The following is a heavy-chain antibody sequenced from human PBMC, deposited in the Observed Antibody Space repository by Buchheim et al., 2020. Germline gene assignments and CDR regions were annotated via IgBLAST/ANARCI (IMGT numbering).Heavy chain of an antibody. D-gene: IGHD3-22*01. CDR1: GFTFSSYG. J-gene: IGHJ4*02. CDR3: ARDLSGDYDSSGYYGY. CDR2: IWYDGSNK. Sequence: QVQLVESGGGVVQPGRSLRLSCAASGFTFSSYGMHWVRQAPGKGLEWVAVIWYDGSNKYYADSVKGRFTISRDNSKKTLYLQMNSLRAEDTAVYYCARDLSGDYDSSGYYGYWGQGTL. V-gene: IGHV3-33*01.